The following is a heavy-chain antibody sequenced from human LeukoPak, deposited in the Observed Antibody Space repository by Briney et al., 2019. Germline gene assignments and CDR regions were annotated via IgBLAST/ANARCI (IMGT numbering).Heavy chain of an antibody. CDR2: IYPGDSDT. CDR1: GYSFTSYW. Sequence: GESLKISCKGSGYSFTSYWIGWVRHMPGKGLEWMGIIYPGDSDTRYSPSFQGQVTISADKSISTAYLQWSSLKASDTAMYYCARLNSAHDFWSGYLDYWGQGTLVTVSS. D-gene: IGHD3-3*01. J-gene: IGHJ4*02. V-gene: IGHV5-51*01. CDR3: ARLNSAHDFWSGYLDY.